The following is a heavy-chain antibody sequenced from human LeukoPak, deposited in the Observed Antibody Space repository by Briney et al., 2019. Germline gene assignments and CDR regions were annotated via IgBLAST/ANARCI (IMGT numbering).Heavy chain of an antibody. J-gene: IGHJ4*02. CDR3: ARDSGGSSGWNRFDY. V-gene: IGHV3-48*03. D-gene: IGHD6-19*01. Sequence: GGSLRLSCAASGFTFSSYEMNWVRQAPGKGLEWVSYISSSGSTIYYADSAKGRFTISRDNAKNSLYLQMNSLRAEDTAVYYCARDSGGSSGWNRFDYWGQGTLVTVSS. CDR2: ISSSGSTI. CDR1: GFTFSSYE.